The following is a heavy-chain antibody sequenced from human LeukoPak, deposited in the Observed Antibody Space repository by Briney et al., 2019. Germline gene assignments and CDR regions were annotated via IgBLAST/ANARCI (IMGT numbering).Heavy chain of an antibody. J-gene: IGHJ4*02. V-gene: IGHV3-15*01. CDR3: TTDLKYYYGSGSYYSFDY. CDR1: GFTFSSYG. CDR2: IKSKTDGGTT. Sequence: PGGSLRLSCAASGFTFSSYGIHWVRQAPGKGLEWVGRIKSKTDGGTTDYAAPVKGRFTISRDDSKNTLYLQMNSLKTEDTAVYYCTTDLKYYYGSGSYYSFDYWGQGTLVTVSS. D-gene: IGHD3-10*01.